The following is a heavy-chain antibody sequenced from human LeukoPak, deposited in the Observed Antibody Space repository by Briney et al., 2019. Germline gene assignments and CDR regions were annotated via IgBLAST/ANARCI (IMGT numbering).Heavy chain of an antibody. D-gene: IGHD2-2*02. J-gene: IGHJ4*02. Sequence: GASLKVSCKASGYTFTVNYMHCVRQAPGQGLEWMGWINPNSDGTNYAQKFQGRVTMTRDTSISTAYMELSRLRSDDTAVYYCARAGSKYCSSSSCYIFDYWGQGTLVTVSS. CDR2: INPNSDGT. CDR3: ARAGSKYCSSSSCYIFDY. V-gene: IGHV1-2*02. CDR1: GYTFTVNY.